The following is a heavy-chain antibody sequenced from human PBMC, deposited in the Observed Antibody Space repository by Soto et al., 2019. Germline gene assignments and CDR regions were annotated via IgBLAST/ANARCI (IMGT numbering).Heavy chain of an antibody. D-gene: IGHD6-13*01. CDR3: ARVSIAAAGTRRNNYYYGMDV. J-gene: IGHJ6*02. V-gene: IGHV1-69*13. Sequence: VKVSCKASGGTFSSYAISWVRQAPGQGLEWMGGIIPIFGTANYAQKFQGRVTITADESTSTAYMELSSLRSEDTAVYYCARVSIAAAGTRRNNYYYGMDVWGQGTTVTVSS. CDR2: IIPIFGTA. CDR1: GGTFSSYA.